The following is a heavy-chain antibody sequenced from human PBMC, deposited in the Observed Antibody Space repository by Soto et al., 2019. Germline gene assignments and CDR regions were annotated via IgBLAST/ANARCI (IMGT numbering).Heavy chain of an antibody. D-gene: IGHD6-6*01. CDR3: ASLRRGIAARRTTFDY. CDR2: INHSGST. Sequence: SETLSLTCAVYGGSFSGYYWSWIRQPPGKGLEWIGEINHSGSTNYNPSLKSRVTISVDTSKNQFSLKLSSVTAADTAVYYCASLRRGIAARRTTFDYWGQGTLVTVSS. CDR1: GGSFSGYY. V-gene: IGHV4-34*01. J-gene: IGHJ4*02.